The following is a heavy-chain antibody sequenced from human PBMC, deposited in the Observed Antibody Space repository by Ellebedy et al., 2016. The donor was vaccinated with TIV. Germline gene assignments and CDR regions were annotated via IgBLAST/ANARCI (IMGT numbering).Heavy chain of an antibody. CDR2: ISYDGSNK. J-gene: IGHJ4*02. Sequence: GESLKISCAASGFTFSSYGMHWVRQAPGKGLEWVAVISYDGSNKYYADSVKGRFTISRDNSKNTLYLQMNSLRAEDTAVYYCARDEAKGSYYYFDYWGQGTLVTVSS. V-gene: IGHV3-30*03. D-gene: IGHD1-26*01. CDR1: GFTFSSYG. CDR3: ARDEAKGSYYYFDY.